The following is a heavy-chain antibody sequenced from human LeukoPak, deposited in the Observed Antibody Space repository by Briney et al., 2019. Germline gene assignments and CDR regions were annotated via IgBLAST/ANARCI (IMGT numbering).Heavy chain of an antibody. CDR2: IYYSGST. Sequence: SETLSLTCTVPGGSISSYYWSWIRQPPGKGLEWIGYIYYSGSTNYNPSLKSQVTISVDKSKNQFSLKLSFVTAADTAMYYCARSDYHNSGSHTVFDAFDIWGQGTRVTVSS. J-gene: IGHJ3*02. V-gene: IGHV4-59*01. D-gene: IGHD3-10*01. CDR1: GGSISSYY. CDR3: ARSDYHNSGSHTVFDAFDI.